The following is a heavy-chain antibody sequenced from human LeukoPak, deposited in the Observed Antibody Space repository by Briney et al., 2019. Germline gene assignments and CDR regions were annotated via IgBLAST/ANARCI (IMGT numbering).Heavy chain of an antibody. CDR1: GGSISSYY. D-gene: IGHD3-9*01. Sequence: SETLFLTCTVSGGSISSYYWSWIRQPAGKGLEWIGRIYTSGSTNYNPSLKSRVTMSVDTSKNQFSLKLSSVTAADTAVYYCARDHEYYDILTGYYISDYFDYWGQGTLVTVSS. CDR2: IYTSGST. V-gene: IGHV4-4*07. J-gene: IGHJ4*02. CDR3: ARDHEYYDILTGYYISDYFDY.